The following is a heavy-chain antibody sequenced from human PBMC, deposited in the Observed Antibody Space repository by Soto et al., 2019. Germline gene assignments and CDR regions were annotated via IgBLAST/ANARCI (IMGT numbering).Heavy chain of an antibody. CDR3: AKGATGYYYYGMDV. J-gene: IGHJ6*02. D-gene: IGHD1-26*01. V-gene: IGHV3-23*01. CDR2: ISGSGGST. CDR1: GFTVSIYV. Sequence: GRSLRLSCAASGFTVSIYVMTWVCQTPGKGLEWVSAISGSGGSTYYADSVKGRFTISRDNSKNTLYLQMNSLRAEDTAVYYCAKGATGYYYYGMDVWGQGTTVTVSS.